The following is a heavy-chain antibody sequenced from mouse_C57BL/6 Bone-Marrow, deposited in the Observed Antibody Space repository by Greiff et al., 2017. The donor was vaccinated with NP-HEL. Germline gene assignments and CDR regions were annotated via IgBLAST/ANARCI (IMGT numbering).Heavy chain of an antibody. CDR3: ARGRWLLGAY. CDR1: GYTFTSYW. Sequence: QVQLQQSGAELVMPGASVKLSCKASGYTFTSYWMHWVKQRPGQGLEWIGEIDPSDSYTNYNQKFKGKSTLTVDKSSSTAYMQLSSLTSEDSAVYYCARGRWLLGAYWGQGTLVTVSA. J-gene: IGHJ3*01. D-gene: IGHD2-3*01. CDR2: IDPSDSYT. V-gene: IGHV1-69*01.